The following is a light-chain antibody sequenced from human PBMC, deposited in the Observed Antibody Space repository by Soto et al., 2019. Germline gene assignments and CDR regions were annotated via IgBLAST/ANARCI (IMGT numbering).Light chain of an antibody. Sequence: DLQMTQSPSSLSASVGDRVTITCRASQGIRDDLGWFQQKPGKAPKGLIFVASNLQSGVPSRFSGSGSGTEFTLAISSLQPEDYYCLQHHSYPLFGQGTRLQIK. J-gene: IGKJ5*01. V-gene: IGKV1-17*01. CDR2: VAS. CDR1: QGIRDD. CDR3: LQHHSYPL.